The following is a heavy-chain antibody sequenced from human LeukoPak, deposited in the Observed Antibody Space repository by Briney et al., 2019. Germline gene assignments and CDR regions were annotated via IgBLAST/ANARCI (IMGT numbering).Heavy chain of an antibody. J-gene: IGHJ4*02. CDR2: IYYSGST. D-gene: IGHD3-22*01. Sequence: PSETLSLTCTVSGGSISSSSYYWGWIRQPPGKGLEWIGSIYYSGSTYYNPSLKSRVTISVDTSKNQFSLKLSSVTAADTAVYYCARQSHYYDSSGYYAPSIEYYFDYWGQGTLVTVSS. CDR3: ARQSHYYDSSGYYAPSIEYYFDY. CDR1: GGSISSSSYY. V-gene: IGHV4-39*01.